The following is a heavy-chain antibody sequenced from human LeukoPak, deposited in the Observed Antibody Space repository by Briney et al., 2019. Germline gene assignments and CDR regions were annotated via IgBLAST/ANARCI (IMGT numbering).Heavy chain of an antibody. CDR1: GGSISGYY. CDR3: ARGPKSSGYYSVDY. D-gene: IGHD3-22*01. CDR2: IYTSDSS. V-gene: IGHV4-4*07. Sequence: PSETLSLTCTVSGGSISGYYWSWIRQPAGKGLEWIGRIYTSDSSNYNPSLKSRVTMSVDTSKNQFYLKMSSVTAADTAVYYCARGPKSSGYYSVDYWGQGNLVTVSS. J-gene: IGHJ4*02.